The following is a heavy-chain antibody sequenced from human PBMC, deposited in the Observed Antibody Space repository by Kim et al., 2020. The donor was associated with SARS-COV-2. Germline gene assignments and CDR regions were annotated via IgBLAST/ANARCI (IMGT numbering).Heavy chain of an antibody. CDR3: ARGGWGYCGGDCYSPFARFDY. CDR1: GFTFSSYS. V-gene: IGHV3-30*04. D-gene: IGHD2-21*02. Sequence: GGSLRLSCAASGFTFSSYSMHWVRQAPGKGLEWVAVISYDGSNKYYVDSVKGRFTISRDNSKNTLYLQMNSLRAEDTAVYYCARGGWGYCGGDCYSPFARFDYWGQGTLVTVSS. J-gene: IGHJ4*02. CDR2: ISYDGSNK.